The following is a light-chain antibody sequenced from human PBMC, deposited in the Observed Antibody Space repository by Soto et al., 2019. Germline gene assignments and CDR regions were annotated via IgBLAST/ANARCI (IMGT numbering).Light chain of an antibody. Sequence: DIELTQSPGTLSLSPGDRATLSCRASQSVSNSYFACYQQKPGQAPRLLIYCASSRTTGIPDRFSGSGSATDFTLTTSRLEHADVAMSYCQQYGRIPQCTFGPGTKVDIK. CDR3: QQYGRIPQCT. V-gene: IGKV3-20*01. CDR1: QSVSNSY. CDR2: CAS. J-gene: IGKJ3*01.